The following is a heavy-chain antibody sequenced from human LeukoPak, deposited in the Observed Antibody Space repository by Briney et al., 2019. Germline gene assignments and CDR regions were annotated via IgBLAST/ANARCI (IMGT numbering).Heavy chain of an antibody. V-gene: IGHV4-4*07. CDR2: IYTSGST. Sequence: SETLSLTCTVSGGSISSYYWSWIRQPAGKGLEWIGRIYTSGSTNYNPSLKSRVTMSVDTSKNQFSLKLSSVTAADTAVYYCARDRGSSGRYYFDYWGQGTLVTVSS. D-gene: IGHD3-22*01. CDR1: GGSISSYY. CDR3: ARDRGSSGRYYFDY. J-gene: IGHJ4*02.